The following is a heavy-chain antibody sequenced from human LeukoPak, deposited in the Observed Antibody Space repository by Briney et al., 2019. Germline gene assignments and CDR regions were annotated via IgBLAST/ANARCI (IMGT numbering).Heavy chain of an antibody. D-gene: IGHD2-8*01. J-gene: IGHJ3*02. Sequence: GASVNVSCKASGYTFTGYYMHWVRQAPGQGLEWMGWINPNSGGTNYAQKFQGRVTMTRDTSISTAYMELSRLRSEDTAVYYCARQRGGQYEDAFDIWGQGTVVTVSS. CDR2: INPNSGGT. V-gene: IGHV1-2*02. CDR3: ARQRGGQYEDAFDI. CDR1: GYTFTGYY.